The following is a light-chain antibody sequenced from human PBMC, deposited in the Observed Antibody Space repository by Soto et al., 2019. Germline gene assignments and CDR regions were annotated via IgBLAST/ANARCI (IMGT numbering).Light chain of an antibody. CDR1: ESVSIS. J-gene: IGKJ1*01. V-gene: IGKV3D-15*01. CDR2: GAS. CDR3: QKFNKWPWT. Sequence: EIVMTQSPATLSVSPGEGATLSCRASESVSISLAWYQHKPGQPPRLLIHGASTRASGVPPRFSGSGSGTEFTLTISSLQSEDFAVYYCQKFNKWPWTFGQGTKVDIK.